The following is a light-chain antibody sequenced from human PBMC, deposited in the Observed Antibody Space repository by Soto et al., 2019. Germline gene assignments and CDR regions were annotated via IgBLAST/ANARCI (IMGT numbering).Light chain of an antibody. CDR3: CSYAGSYTWV. J-gene: IGLJ3*02. Sequence: QSALTQPRSVSGSPGQSVTISCTGTSSDVGGYNYVSWYQQHPGKAPKLMIYDVSKRPSGVPDRFSGSKSANTAYLTISGLQAEDEADYYCCSYAGSYTWVFGGGTKVTVL. V-gene: IGLV2-11*01. CDR1: SSDVGGYNY. CDR2: DVS.